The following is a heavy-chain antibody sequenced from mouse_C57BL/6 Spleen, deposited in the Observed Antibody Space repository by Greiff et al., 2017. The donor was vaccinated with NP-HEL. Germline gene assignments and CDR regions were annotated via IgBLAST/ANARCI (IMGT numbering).Heavy chain of an antibody. CDR3: ASGGGYYGNYGAY. CDR1: GYTFTSYW. V-gene: IGHV1-50*01. J-gene: IGHJ3*01. CDR2: IDPSDSYT. D-gene: IGHD2-1*01. Sequence: VQLQQPGAELVKPGASVKLSCKASGYTFTSYWMQWVKQRPGQGLEWIGEIDPSDSYTNYNQKFKGKATLTVDTSSSTAYMQLSSLTSEDSAVYYCASGGGYYGNYGAYWGQGTLVTVSA.